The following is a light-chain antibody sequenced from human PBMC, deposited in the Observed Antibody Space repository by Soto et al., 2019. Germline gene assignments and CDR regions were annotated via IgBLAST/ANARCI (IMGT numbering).Light chain of an antibody. CDR1: QSVSSSY. V-gene: IGKV3-20*01. CDR2: GAS. J-gene: IGKJ1*01. Sequence: EIVLTQSPGALSLSPGERATLSCGASQSVSSSYLAWYQQKPGQAPRLLIYGASTRATGISDRFSGSGSGTDFTLTISRLEPEDFAVYYCQQYGSSPRTFGQGTKVDI. CDR3: QQYGSSPRT.